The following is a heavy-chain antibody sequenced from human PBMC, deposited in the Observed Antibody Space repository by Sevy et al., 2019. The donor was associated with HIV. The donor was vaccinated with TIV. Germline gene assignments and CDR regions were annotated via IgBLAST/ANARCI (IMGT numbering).Heavy chain of an antibody. CDR2: IKSKTDGGTT. Sequence: GGSLRLSCAASGFTFSNAWMSWVRQAPGKGLEWVGRIKSKTDGGTTDYAAPVKGRFTISRDDSKNTLYLQMNSLKTEDTAVYYCTTPYLIVGAKGVDYWGQGTLVNVSS. J-gene: IGHJ4*02. CDR1: GFTFSNAW. D-gene: IGHD1-26*01. V-gene: IGHV3-15*01. CDR3: TTPYLIVGAKGVDY.